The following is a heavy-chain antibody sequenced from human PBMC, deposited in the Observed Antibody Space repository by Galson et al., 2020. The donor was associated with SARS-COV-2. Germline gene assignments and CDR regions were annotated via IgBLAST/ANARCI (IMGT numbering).Heavy chain of an antibody. CDR2: ICWDDDT. D-gene: IGHD1-26*01. V-gene: IGHV2-5*02. CDR1: GFSHNTHGVG. J-gene: IGHJ4*02. CDR3: AQRVGTSSHFEF. Sequence: KMSGPTLVQPTQPITLTCTCSGFSHNTHGVGLAWTRQPPGTALEWLPLICWDDDTRYSSSLKTRLTITKHTSKNQVDLTMTNVYPADTATYYCAQRVGTSSHFEFWGPGTLVTVPS.